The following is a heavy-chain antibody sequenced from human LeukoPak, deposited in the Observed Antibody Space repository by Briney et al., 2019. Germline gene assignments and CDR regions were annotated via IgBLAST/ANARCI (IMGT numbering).Heavy chain of an antibody. CDR2: INHSGST. V-gene: IGHV4-34*01. J-gene: IGHJ6*02. D-gene: IGHD4-11*01. Sequence: SETLSLTCAVYGGSFSGYYWSWIRQPPGKGLEWIGEINHSGSTNYNPSLKSRVTISVDTSKNQFSLKLSSVTAADTAVYYCAGGLQYRKNYYYYYGMDVWGQGTTVTVSS. CDR3: AGGLQYRKNYYYYYGMDV. CDR1: GGSFSGYY.